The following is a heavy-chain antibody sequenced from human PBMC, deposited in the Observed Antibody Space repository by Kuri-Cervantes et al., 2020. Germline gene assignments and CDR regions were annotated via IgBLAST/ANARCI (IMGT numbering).Heavy chain of an antibody. CDR3: AKDLNRIWFGEFPYYYGMDV. Sequence: GESLKISCAASGFTFSDYSMNWVRQSPGKGLEWVSSISSKSTYIYYADSVKGRFTISRDNSKNTLYLQMNSLRAEDTAVYYCAKDLNRIWFGEFPYYYGMDVWGQGTTVTVSS. J-gene: IGHJ6*02. CDR2: ISSKSTYI. D-gene: IGHD3-10*01. CDR1: GFTFSDYS. V-gene: IGHV3-21*04.